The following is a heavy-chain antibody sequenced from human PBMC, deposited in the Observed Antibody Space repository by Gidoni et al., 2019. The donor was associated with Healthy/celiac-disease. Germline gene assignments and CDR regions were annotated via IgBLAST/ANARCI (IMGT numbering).Heavy chain of an antibody. D-gene: IGHD3-22*01. CDR2: INHSGST. V-gene: IGHV4-34*01. J-gene: IGHJ4*02. Sequence: QVQLQQWGAGLLKPSETLSLTCAVYGGSFSGYYWSWIRQPPGKGLEWIGEINHSGSTNYNPSLKSRVTISVDTSKNQFSLKLSSVTAADTAVYYCARDSTYYYDSSGYLGYWGQGTLVTVSS. CDR3: ARDSTYYYDSSGYLGY. CDR1: GGSFSGYY.